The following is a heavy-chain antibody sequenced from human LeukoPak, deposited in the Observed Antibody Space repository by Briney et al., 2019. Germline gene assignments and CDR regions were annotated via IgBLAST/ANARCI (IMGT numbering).Heavy chain of an antibody. CDR2: IHSSGRT. V-gene: IGHV4-31*03. Sequence: SESLSLTCSVSGVSISSDGYYWSWIRQHPGKGLEWIGFIHSSGRTSYNPSLNSRVTMTTDTSKNEFSLKLTSVTAADTAVYYCARDKDGDNDVYDVWGQGTMVTVSS. CDR3: ARDKDGDNDVYDV. J-gene: IGHJ3*01. CDR1: GVSISSDGYY. D-gene: IGHD7-27*01.